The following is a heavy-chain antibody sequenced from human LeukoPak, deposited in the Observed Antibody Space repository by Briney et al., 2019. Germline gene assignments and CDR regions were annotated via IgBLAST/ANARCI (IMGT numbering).Heavy chain of an antibody. CDR1: GYTFTSYG. CDR3: ARVPVAGPPV. CDR2: MNPNSGNT. Sequence: GASVKVSCKASGYTFTSYGISWVRQAPGQGLEWMGWMNPNSGNTGYAQKFQGRVTMTRNTSISTAYMELSSLRSEDTAVYYCARVPVAGPPVWGQGTLVTVSS. J-gene: IGHJ4*02. V-gene: IGHV1-8*02. D-gene: IGHD6-19*01.